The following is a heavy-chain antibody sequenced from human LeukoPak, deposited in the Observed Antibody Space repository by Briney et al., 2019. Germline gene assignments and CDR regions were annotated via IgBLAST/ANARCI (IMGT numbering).Heavy chain of an antibody. V-gene: IGHV3-30*02. CDR3: ARAYDSSADDAFDI. D-gene: IGHD3-22*01. CDR1: GFTFSSYG. CDR2: IRYDGSNK. J-gene: IGHJ3*02. Sequence: GGSLRLSCAASGFTFSSYGMNWVRQAPGKGLESVAFIRYDGSNKYYADSMKGRFTISRDNSKNTLYLQMNSLRGEDTAVYYCARAYDSSADDAFDIWGQGTMVTVSS.